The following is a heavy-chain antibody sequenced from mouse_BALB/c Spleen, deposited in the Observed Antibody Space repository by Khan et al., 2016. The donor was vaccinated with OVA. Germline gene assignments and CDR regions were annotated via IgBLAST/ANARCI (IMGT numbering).Heavy chain of an antibody. V-gene: IGHV1-77*01. CDR1: GYTFTDYV. D-gene: IGHD4-1*01. Sequence: QVQLQQSGPELVKPGASVKMSCKASGYTFTDYVMNWVKQRTGQGLEWIGQIYPESDSTYYNEKFKGKATLTADRSSSTAYMQLSSLTSEDSAVYFCARAGWDVFAYWGQGTLVTVSA. CDR2: IYPESDST. CDR3: ARAGWDVFAY. J-gene: IGHJ3*01.